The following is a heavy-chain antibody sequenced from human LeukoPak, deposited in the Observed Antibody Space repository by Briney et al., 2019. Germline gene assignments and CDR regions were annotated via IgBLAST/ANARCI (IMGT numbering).Heavy chain of an antibody. J-gene: IGHJ4*02. CDR3: DGLDYYDSSGLPS. V-gene: IGHV4-39*01. CDR2: IYYSGST. D-gene: IGHD3-22*01. Sequence: SETLSLTCTVSGGSISSYYWGWIRQPPGKGPEWIGSIYYSGSTYYNPSLKSRVTISVDTSKNQFSLKLSSVTAADTAVYYCDGLDYYDSSGLPSWGQGTLVTVSS. CDR1: GGSISSYY.